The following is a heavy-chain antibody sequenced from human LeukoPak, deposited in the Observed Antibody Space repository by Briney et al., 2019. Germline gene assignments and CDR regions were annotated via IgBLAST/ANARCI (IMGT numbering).Heavy chain of an antibody. CDR2: IDWDDDK. D-gene: IGHD6-13*01. Sequence: TLSLTCAVYGGSFSGYYWSWIRQPPGKALEWLARIDWDDDKYYSTSLKTRLTISKDTSKNQVVLTMTNMDPVDTATYYCARIPPAGTAYYYYGMDVWGQGATVTVSS. CDR1: GGSFSGYY. J-gene: IGHJ6*02. V-gene: IGHV2-70*11. CDR3: ARIPPAGTAYYYYGMDV.